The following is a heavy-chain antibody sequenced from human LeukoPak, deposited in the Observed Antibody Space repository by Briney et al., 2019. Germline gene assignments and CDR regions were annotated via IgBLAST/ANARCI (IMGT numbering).Heavy chain of an antibody. J-gene: IGHJ5*02. Sequence: GGSLRLSCAASGVIFKTFEMNWVRQAPGKGLEWVANIKQDGSEKYYVDSVKGRFTISRDNANRMLSLHINSLRVEDSAVYYCARGGKLEPTALASWGQGSLVVVSS. CDR3: ARGGKLEPTALAS. CDR1: GVIFKTFE. V-gene: IGHV3-7*01. D-gene: IGHD2-21*02. CDR2: IKQDGSEK.